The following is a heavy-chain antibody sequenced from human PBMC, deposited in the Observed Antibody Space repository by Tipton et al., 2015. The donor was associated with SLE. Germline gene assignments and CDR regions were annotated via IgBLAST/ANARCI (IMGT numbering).Heavy chain of an antibody. CDR3: ARAPDRGLVINYSDGGMDV. CDR1: GFTFTRYT. V-gene: IGHV3-21*03. D-gene: IGHD3-22*01. Sequence: SLRLSCTASGFTFTRYTMNWVRQAPGKGLEWVSSISRSSSYIYYEDSLKGRFTVSRDNAKNSLYLQMNSLRTEDTGVYYCARAPDRGLVINYSDGGMDVWGQGTTVTVSS. CDR2: ISRSSSYI. J-gene: IGHJ6*02.